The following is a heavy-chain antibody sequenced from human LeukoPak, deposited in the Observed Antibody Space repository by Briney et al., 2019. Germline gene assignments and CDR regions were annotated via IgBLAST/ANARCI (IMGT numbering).Heavy chain of an antibody. Sequence: PGGSLRRSCAASGFTFSSYSMNWVRQAPGKGLELVSSISSSSSYIYYADSVKGRFTISRDNAKNSLYLQMNSLRAEDTAVYYCARDRFGFGLRYSRAQSSYWGQGTLVTVSS. J-gene: IGHJ4*02. V-gene: IGHV3-21*01. CDR1: GFTFSSYS. CDR2: ISSSSSYI. CDR3: ARDRFGFGLRYSRAQSSY. D-gene: IGHD3-9*01.